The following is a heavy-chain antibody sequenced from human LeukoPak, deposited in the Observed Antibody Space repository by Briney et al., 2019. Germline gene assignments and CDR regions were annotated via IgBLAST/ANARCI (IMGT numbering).Heavy chain of an antibody. D-gene: IGHD6-19*01. CDR1: GFTFSSYE. J-gene: IGHJ6*03. CDR2: ISSSSSYI. Sequence: GGSLRLSCAASGFTFSSYEMNWVRQAPGKGLEWVSSISSSSSYIYYADSVKGRFTISRDNAKNSLYLQMNSLRAEDTAVYYCARDESSGWYGNYYYYMDVWGKGTTVTVSS. CDR3: ARDESSGWYGNYYYYMDV. V-gene: IGHV3-21*01.